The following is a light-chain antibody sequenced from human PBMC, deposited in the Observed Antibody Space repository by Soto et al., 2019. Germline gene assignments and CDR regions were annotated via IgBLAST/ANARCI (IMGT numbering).Light chain of an antibody. J-gene: IGLJ1*01. CDR2: EVS. V-gene: IGLV2-14*01. CDR1: SSDVGGYNY. Sequence: QSALTQPASVSGSTVHSITISCTGTSSDVGGYNYVSWYQQHPGKAPKLMIDEVSNRPSGVSNRFSGSKSGNTASLTISGLQAEDEADYYCSSYTSSSTLVFGPGTKLTVL. CDR3: SSYTSSSTLV.